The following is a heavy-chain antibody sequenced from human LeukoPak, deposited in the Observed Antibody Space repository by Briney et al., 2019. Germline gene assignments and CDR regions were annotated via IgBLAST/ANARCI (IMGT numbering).Heavy chain of an antibody. CDR1: GYTFTGYY. Sequence: GASVKVSCKASGYTFTGYYMHWMRQAPGQGLEWMGWISAYNGNTNYAQKLQGRVTMTTDTSTSTAYMELRSLRSDDTAVYYCARSYYDSSGYPGFDYWGQGTLVTVSS. CDR2: ISAYNGNT. J-gene: IGHJ4*02. V-gene: IGHV1-18*04. CDR3: ARSYYDSSGYPGFDY. D-gene: IGHD3-22*01.